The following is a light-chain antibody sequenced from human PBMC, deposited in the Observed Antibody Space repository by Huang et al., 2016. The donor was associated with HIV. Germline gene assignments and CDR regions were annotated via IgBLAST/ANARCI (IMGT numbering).Light chain of an antibody. CDR2: AAS. CDR1: QSINGY. J-gene: IGKJ4*01. CDR3: QQSYSTPPT. Sequence: DIQMTQSPSSLSASVGDRVTITCRASQSINGYLNWYDQKAGKAPELLISAASGLQSGAPSRFSGSGSGTDYTLTINSLQPEDFATYFCQQSYSTPPTFGGGTKVEVK. V-gene: IGKV1-39*01.